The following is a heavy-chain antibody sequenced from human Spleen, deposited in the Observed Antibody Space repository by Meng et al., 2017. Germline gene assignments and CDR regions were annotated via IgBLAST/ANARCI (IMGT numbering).Heavy chain of an antibody. Sequence: SETLSLTCTVSGGSISSYYWSLIRQPPGKGLEWIGYIYYSGSTNYNPSLKSRVTISVDTSKNQFSLKLSSVTAADTAVYYCARDSDLWGFDYWGQGTLVTVSS. J-gene: IGHJ4*02. D-gene: IGHD7-27*01. CDR2: IYYSGST. CDR1: GGSISSYY. CDR3: ARDSDLWGFDY. V-gene: IGHV4-59*12.